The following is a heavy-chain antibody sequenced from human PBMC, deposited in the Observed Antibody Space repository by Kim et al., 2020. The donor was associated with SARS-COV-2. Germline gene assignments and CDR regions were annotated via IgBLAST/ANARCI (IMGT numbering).Heavy chain of an antibody. CDR1: GFTFSSYA. D-gene: IGHD3-16*01. Sequence: GGSLRLSCAASGFTFSSYAMHWVRQAPGKGLEWVAVISYDGSNKYYADSVKGRFTISRDNSKNTLYLQMNSLRAEDMAVYYCARDLRYYDYIWGWYYWGQGTLVTVSS. J-gene: IGHJ4*02. V-gene: IGHV3-30-3*01. CDR2: ISYDGSNK. CDR3: ARDLRYYDYIWGWYY.